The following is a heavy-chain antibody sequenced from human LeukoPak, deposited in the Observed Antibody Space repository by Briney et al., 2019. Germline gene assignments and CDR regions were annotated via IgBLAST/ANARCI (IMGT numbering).Heavy chain of an antibody. CDR2: INPNSGGT. CDR3: ARSMGYHDAFDI. J-gene: IGHJ3*02. D-gene: IGHD6-13*01. Sequence: ASVKVSCKASGYTFTSYGISWVRQAPGQGLEWMGWINPNSGGTNYAQKFQGRVTMTRDTSISTAYMELSRLRSDDTAVYYCARSMGYHDAFDIWGQGTMVTVSS. V-gene: IGHV1-2*02. CDR1: GYTFTSYG.